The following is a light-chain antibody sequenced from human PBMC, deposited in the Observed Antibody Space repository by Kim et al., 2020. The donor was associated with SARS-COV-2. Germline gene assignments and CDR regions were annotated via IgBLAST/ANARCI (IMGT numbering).Light chain of an antibody. Sequence: AAVGDRVTITCRASQSISSYLNWYQQKPGKAPKLLIYAASSLQSGVPSRFSGSGSGTDFTLTISSLQPEDFATYYCQQSYSTPLTFGGGTKVDIK. CDR3: QQSYSTPLT. V-gene: IGKV1-39*01. CDR2: AAS. CDR1: QSISSY. J-gene: IGKJ4*01.